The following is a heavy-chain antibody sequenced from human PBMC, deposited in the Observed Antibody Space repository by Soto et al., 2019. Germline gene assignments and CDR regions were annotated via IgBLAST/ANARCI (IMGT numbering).Heavy chain of an antibody. V-gene: IGHV4-39*01. CDR2: IYYSGST. D-gene: IGHD3-3*01. CDR3: ARHGGNFWSGYYHGYFDY. CDR1: GGSISSSSYY. Sequence: SETLSLTCTVSGGSISSSSYYWGWIRQPPGKGLEWIGSIYYSGSTYYNPSLKSRVTISVDTSKNQFSLKLSSVTAADTAVYYCARHGGNFWSGYYHGYFDYWGQGTLVTVSS. J-gene: IGHJ4*02.